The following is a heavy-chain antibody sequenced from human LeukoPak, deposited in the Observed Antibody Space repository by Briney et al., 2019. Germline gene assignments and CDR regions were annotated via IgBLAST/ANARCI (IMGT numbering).Heavy chain of an antibody. CDR3: TRDRWGGGYISRGMDV. V-gene: IGHV3-49*04. CDR2: IRSKDNDGTT. CDR1: EFTFGDYA. J-gene: IGHJ6*04. Sequence: GGSLRPACTASEFTFGDYAISWVRQAPGKGLEWLGFIRSKDNDGTTDYAASVKGRLIISRDDSKSVAYLDMNDLKIEDAAVYYCTRDRWGGGYISRGMDVWGKGTTVTISS. D-gene: IGHD5-12*01.